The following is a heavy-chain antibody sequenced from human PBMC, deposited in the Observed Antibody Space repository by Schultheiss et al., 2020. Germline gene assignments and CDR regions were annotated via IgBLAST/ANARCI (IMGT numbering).Heavy chain of an antibody. Sequence: SETLSLTCTVSGGSISSSSYYWGWIRQPPGKGLEWIGEINHSGSTNYNPSLKSRVTISVDTSKNQFSLKLSSVTAADTAVYYCARSGEHCSSTSCYTYYYYGMDVWGQGTTVTVSS. J-gene: IGHJ6*02. CDR3: ARSGEHCSSTSCYTYYYYGMDV. D-gene: IGHD2-2*02. CDR2: INHSGST. V-gene: IGHV4-39*07. CDR1: GGSISSSSYY.